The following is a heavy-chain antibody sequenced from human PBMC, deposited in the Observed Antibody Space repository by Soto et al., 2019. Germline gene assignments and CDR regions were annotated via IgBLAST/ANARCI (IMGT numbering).Heavy chain of an antibody. D-gene: IGHD3-22*01. CDR1: GGTFSSYA. J-gene: IGHJ6*02. V-gene: IGHV1-69*12. CDR3: AKHYDNWDYYCGMDV. CDR2: IIPIFGTA. Sequence: QVQLVQSGAEVKKPGSSVKVSCKASGGTFSSYAISWVRQAPGQGLELMGGIIPIFGTADYAQKFQGRVTITADESTSTAYMELSSLRSEATAVYYCAKHYDNWDYYCGMDVWGQGTTVTVSS.